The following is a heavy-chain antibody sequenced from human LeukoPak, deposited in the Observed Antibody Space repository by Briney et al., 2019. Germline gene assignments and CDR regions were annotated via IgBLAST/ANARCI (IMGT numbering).Heavy chain of an antibody. CDR1: GFTFDDYA. V-gene: IGHV3-9*01. CDR2: ISWSSGSI. Sequence: GGSLRLSCAASGFTFDDYAMHWVRQAPGKGLEWVSGISWSSGSIGYADSVKGRFTISRDNAKNSLYLQMNSLRAEDTALYYCAKGSGIAAAGSFQHWGQGTLVTVSS. J-gene: IGHJ1*01. CDR3: AKGSGIAAAGSFQH. D-gene: IGHD6-13*01.